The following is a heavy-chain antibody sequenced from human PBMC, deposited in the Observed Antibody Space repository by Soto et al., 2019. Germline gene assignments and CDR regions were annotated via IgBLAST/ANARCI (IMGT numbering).Heavy chain of an antibody. J-gene: IGHJ4*02. D-gene: IGHD5-12*01. CDR2: IYRDGTT. V-gene: IGHV3-74*01. CDR3: MRGNTGYGNFDD. CDR1: GFSLNNYW. Sequence: EVQLEESGGGLFQPGGSLRLTCAVSGFSLNNYWMHWVRQRPGKGLVWVARIYRDGTTSYAASVKGRFTISRDNAKNTVSLQMNSLKDEDTAVYYCMRGNTGYGNFDDWCQGTLVTVSS.